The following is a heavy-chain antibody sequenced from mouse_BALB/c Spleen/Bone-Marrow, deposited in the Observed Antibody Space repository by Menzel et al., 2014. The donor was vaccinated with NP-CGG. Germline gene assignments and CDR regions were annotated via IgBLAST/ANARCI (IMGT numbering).Heavy chain of an antibody. Sequence: EVKLMESGAELVKPGASVKLSCTASGFNIKDTYMHWVKQRPEQGLEWIGRIDPANGNTKYDPKFQGKATITADTSSNTAYLQLSSLTSEDTAVYYCARWEYYAMHYWGQGTSVTASS. CDR3: ARWEYYAMHY. CDR1: GFNIKDTY. V-gene: IGHV14-3*02. D-gene: IGHD4-1*01. CDR2: IDPANGNT. J-gene: IGHJ4*01.